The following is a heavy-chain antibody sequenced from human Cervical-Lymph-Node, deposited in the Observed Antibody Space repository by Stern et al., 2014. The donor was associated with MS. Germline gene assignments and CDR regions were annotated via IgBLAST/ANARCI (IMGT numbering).Heavy chain of an antibody. J-gene: IGHJ4*02. Sequence: EVQLVESGGGLVKPGGSLRLSCAASGFTFSSYSMNWVRQAPGKGLEWFSSISSSSSYIYYADSVKGRFTISRDNAKNSLYLQMNSLRAEDTAVYYCATPNYYYDSSAPFDYWGQGTLVTVSS. CDR1: GFTFSSYS. V-gene: IGHV3-21*01. CDR2: ISSSSSYI. D-gene: IGHD3-22*01. CDR3: ATPNYYYDSSAPFDY.